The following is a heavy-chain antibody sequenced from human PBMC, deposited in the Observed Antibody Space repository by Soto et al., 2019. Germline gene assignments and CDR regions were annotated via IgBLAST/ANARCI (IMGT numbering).Heavy chain of an antibody. CDR3: ASDVPVIAANLLDY. D-gene: IGHD2-15*01. CDR2: SSAYHGYT. CDR1: GYTFTNYG. J-gene: IGHJ4*02. V-gene: IGHV1-18*01. Sequence: QVQLVQSGAEVKKPGASVKVSCKASGYTFTNYGITWVRQAPGQGLEWMGWSSAYHGYTKYAQKLQGRVTMTTHTSTNTAYLELRGLRSDDTAVYYCASDVPVIAANLLDYWGQGTLVTVSS.